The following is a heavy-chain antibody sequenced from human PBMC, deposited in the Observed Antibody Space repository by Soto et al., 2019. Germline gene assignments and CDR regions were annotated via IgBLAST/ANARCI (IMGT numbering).Heavy chain of an antibody. J-gene: IGHJ4*02. V-gene: IGHV3-23*01. CDR3: AKDGLGSCTGGTCYGSDY. Sequence: EVQLLESGGNLVQPGGALRLSCAASGFTFSTYSMSWVRQPPGKGLEWVSTISGSGASIYDADSVKGRFTISRDNAKNTVYLQMNSLRAEDTAVYYCAKDGLGSCTGGTCYGSDYWGQGTLVTVSS. D-gene: IGHD2-15*01. CDR1: GFTFSTYS. CDR2: ISGSGASI.